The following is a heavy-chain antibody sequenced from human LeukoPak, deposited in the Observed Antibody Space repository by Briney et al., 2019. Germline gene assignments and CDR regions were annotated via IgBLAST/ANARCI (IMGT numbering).Heavy chain of an antibody. CDR1: GGSISSSSYY. D-gene: IGHD7-27*01. J-gene: IGHJ3*02. CDR2: IYYSGST. V-gene: IGHV4-39*07. CDR3: ASWTAGEDAFDI. Sequence: PSETLSLTCTVSGGSISSSSYYWGWIRQPPGKGLEWIGSIYYSGSTYYNPSLKSRVTISVDTSKNQFSLKLSSVTAADTAVYYCASWTAGEDAFDIWGQGTMVTVSS.